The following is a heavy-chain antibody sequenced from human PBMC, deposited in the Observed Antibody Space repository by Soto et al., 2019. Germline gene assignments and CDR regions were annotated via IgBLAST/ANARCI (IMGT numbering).Heavy chain of an antibody. J-gene: IGHJ4*02. Sequence: ASVKVSCKASGGTFSSYAISWVRQAPGQGLEWMGWISPYNGTTDCAQKLQDRLTMTTDMSTSTAYMELRSLTSDDTAVYYCARDITPSLDYWGQGTLVTVSS. CDR3: ARDITPSLDY. CDR2: ISPYNGTT. D-gene: IGHD3-10*01. CDR1: GGTFSSYA. V-gene: IGHV1-18*01.